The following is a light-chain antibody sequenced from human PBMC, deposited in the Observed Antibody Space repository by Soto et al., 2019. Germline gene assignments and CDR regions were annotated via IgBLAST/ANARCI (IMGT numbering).Light chain of an antibody. CDR2: DAS. CDR3: QQYDNRLT. Sequence: DIQMTQSPSSLSASVGDRVTITCQASQDISNYLNWYQQKPGKAPKLLIYDASNLETGVPSRFSGSGSGTDFTFTISSLQPEDIATYYCQQYDNRLTFGGGNKVEIK. CDR1: QDISNY. J-gene: IGKJ4*01. V-gene: IGKV1-33*01.